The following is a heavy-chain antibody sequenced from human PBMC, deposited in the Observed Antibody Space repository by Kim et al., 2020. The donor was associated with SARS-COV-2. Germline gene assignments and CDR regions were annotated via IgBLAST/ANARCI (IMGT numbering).Heavy chain of an antibody. CDR1: GGSVSSGSYY. J-gene: IGHJ3*02. D-gene: IGHD6-6*01. Sequence: SETLSLTCTVSGGSVSSGSYYWSWIRQPPGKGLEWIGYIYYSGSTNYNPSLKSRVTISVDTSKNQFSLKLSSVTAADTAVYYCAREIYSSSSRGAFDIWG. CDR2: IYYSGST. CDR3: AREIYSSSSRGAFDI. V-gene: IGHV4-61*01.